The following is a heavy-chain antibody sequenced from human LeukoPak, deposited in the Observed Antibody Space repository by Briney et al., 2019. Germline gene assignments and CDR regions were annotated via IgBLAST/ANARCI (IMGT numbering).Heavy chain of an antibody. Sequence: GGSLRLSCGVSGFTFSSYAMSWVRQAPGKGLEWVSAISGSGDNTYYADSVKGRFTISRDNSKNTLYIQMNSLRAEDTAVYYCAKSGYYTGPNPGLDYWGQGTLVTVSS. D-gene: IGHD3-3*01. CDR3: AKSGYYTGPNPGLDY. J-gene: IGHJ4*02. V-gene: IGHV3-23*01. CDR1: GFTFSSYA. CDR2: ISGSGDNT.